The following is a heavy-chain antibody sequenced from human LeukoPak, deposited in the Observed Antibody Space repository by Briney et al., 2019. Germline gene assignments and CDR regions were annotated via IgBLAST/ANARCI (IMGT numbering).Heavy chain of an antibody. J-gene: IGHJ4*02. V-gene: IGHV4-34*01. D-gene: IGHD2-2*01. Sequence: LRLSCAASGFTFSDYYMSWIRQPPGKGLEWIGEINHSGSTNYNPSLKSRVTISVDTSKNQFSLKLSSVTAADTAVYYCARHLTGGIVVVPRGLDYWGQGTLVTVSS. CDR2: INHSGST. CDR3: ARHLTGGIVVVPRGLDY. CDR1: GFTFSDYY.